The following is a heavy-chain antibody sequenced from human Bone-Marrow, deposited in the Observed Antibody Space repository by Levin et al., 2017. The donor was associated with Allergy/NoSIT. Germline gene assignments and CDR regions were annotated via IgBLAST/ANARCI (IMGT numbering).Heavy chain of an antibody. CDR2: ISSSGSTI. Sequence: GGSLRLSCAASGFTFSSYEMNWVRQAPGKGLEWVSYISSSGSTIYYADSVKGRFTISRDNAKNSLYLQMNSLRAEDTAVYYCACSSTSCYQFDPWGQGTLVTVSS. CDR1: GFTFSSYE. CDR3: ACSSTSCYQFDP. D-gene: IGHD2-2*01. J-gene: IGHJ5*02. V-gene: IGHV3-48*03.